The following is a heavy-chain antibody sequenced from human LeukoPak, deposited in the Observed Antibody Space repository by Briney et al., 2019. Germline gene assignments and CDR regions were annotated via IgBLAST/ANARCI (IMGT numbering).Heavy chain of an antibody. CDR1: GYTFTGYY. CDR2: INPNSGGT. V-gene: IGHV1-2*02. J-gene: IGHJ4*02. Sequence: ASVKVSCKASGYTFTGYYMHWVRQAPGQGLEWMGWINPNSGGTNYAQKFQGRVTMTRDTSISTAYMELSRLRSDDTAVYYCARVGLYYYDSSGSFDYWGQGTLVTVSS. CDR3: ARVGLYYYDSSGSFDY. D-gene: IGHD3-22*01.